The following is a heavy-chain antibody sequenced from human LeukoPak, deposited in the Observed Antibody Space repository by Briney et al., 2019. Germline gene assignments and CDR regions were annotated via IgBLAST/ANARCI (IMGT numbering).Heavy chain of an antibody. D-gene: IGHD2-2*01. CDR2: ISAYNGNT. CDR1: GYTFTSYG. V-gene: IGHV1-18*01. Sequence: ASVKVSCKASGYTFTSYGISWERQAPGQGLEWMGWISAYNGNTNYAQKLQGRVTMTTDTSTSTAYMELRSLRSDDTAVYYCARDSIVVVPAAILDDAFDIWGQGTMVTVSS. J-gene: IGHJ3*02. CDR3: ARDSIVVVPAAILDDAFDI.